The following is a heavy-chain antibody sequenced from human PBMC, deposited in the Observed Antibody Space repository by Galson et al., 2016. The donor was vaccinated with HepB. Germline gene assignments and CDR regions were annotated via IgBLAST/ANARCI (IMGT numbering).Heavy chain of an antibody. D-gene: IGHD2-2*02. Sequence: SGYSFAGYYIHWVRQAPGLGLEWMGWINPSTGGTNYAPKFEGRVTMTGDTSISTAYLEVNGLTSDDTAVYYCARVPLHCSSTGCYIDFWGQGSLVTVSS. CDR1: GYSFAGYY. V-gene: IGHV1-2*02. J-gene: IGHJ4*02. CDR3: ARVPLHCSSTGCYIDF. CDR2: INPSTGGT.